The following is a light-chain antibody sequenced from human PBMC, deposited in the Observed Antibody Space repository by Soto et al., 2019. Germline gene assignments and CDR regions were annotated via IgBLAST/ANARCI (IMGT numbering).Light chain of an antibody. CDR2: GAS. V-gene: IGKV3-20*01. CDR1: QSVSSSY. Sequence: EIVLTQSPGTLSLSPGERATLSCRASQSVSSSYLAWYQQKPGQAPRLLIYGASSRATGIPDRFSGSGSGIDSALTISRPEPQDLAVYYCQQYGSTPEYTFGHGTKGDIK. CDR3: QQYGSTPEYT. J-gene: IGKJ3*01.